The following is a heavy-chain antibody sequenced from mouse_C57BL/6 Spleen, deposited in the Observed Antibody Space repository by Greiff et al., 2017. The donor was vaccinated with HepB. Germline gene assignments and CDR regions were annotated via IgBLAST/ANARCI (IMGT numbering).Heavy chain of an antibody. V-gene: IGHV1-82*01. CDR1: GYAFSSSW. Sequence: VQLQQSGPELVKPGASVKISCKASGYAFSSSWMNWVKQRPGKVLEWIGRIYPGDGDTNYNGKFKGKATLTADKSSSTAYMQLSSLTSEDSAVYFCAKTYAMDYWGQGTSVTVSS. J-gene: IGHJ4*01. CDR2: IYPGDGDT. CDR3: AKTYAMDY.